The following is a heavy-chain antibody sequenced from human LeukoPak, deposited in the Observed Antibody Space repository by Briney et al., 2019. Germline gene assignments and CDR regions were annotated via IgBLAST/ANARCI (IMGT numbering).Heavy chain of an antibody. CDR2: IWYDGSNK. V-gene: IGHV3-33*01. CDR1: GFTFSSYG. D-gene: IGHD3-10*01. CDR3: ARDRGFGEPISYGMDV. J-gene: IGHJ6*04. Sequence: PGGSLRLSCAASGFTFSSYGMHWVRQAPVKGLEWVAVIWYDGSNKYYADSVKGRFTISRDNSKNTLYLQMNSLRAEDTAVYYCARDRGFGEPISYGMDVWGKGTTVTVSS.